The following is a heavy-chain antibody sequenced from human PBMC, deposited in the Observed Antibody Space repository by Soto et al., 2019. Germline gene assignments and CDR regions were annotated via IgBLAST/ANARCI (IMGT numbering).Heavy chain of an antibody. CDR3: ARERAVAGFDY. V-gene: IGHV1-8*01. CDR1: GYTFTSYA. Sequence: QVQLVQSGAEVKKPGASGNVSCKASGYTFTSYAINWVRQATGQGLEWMGWMNPNSGNTGYAQKFQGRVTMTRNTSISTAYMELSSLRAEDTAGDYCARERAVAGFDYWGQGTVVTVSS. J-gene: IGHJ4*02. D-gene: IGHD6-19*01. CDR2: MNPNSGNT.